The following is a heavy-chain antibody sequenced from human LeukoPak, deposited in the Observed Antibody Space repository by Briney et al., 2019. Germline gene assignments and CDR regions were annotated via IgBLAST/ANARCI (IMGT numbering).Heavy chain of an antibody. CDR3: ARSRVVRGVLIDY. Sequence: ASVKVSCKASGYTFTGYYMHWVRQAPGQGLEWMGWINPNSGGTNYAQKFQGRVTMTRDTSISTAYMELSRLRSDDTAVYYCARSRVVRGVLIDYWGQGTLVTVSS. V-gene: IGHV1-2*02. D-gene: IGHD3-10*01. CDR1: GYTFTGYY. J-gene: IGHJ4*02. CDR2: INPNSGGT.